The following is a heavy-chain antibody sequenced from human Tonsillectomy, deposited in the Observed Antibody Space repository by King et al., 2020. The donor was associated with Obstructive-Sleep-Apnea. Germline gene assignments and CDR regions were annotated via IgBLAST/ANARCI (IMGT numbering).Heavy chain of an antibody. CDR3: ARLDIEYSYQYGMDV. Sequence: QLQESGPGLVKPSETLSLTCSVSGGSIGSSSYYWGWIRQPPGKGLEWIGSINFSGSTYYNPSLRSRVTISVDTSKNQLSLRRTSVTAADTAVYYCARLDIEYSYQYGMDVWGQGTTVTVSS. J-gene: IGHJ6*02. D-gene: IGHD2-2*03. V-gene: IGHV4-39*07. CDR2: INFSGST. CDR1: GGSIGSSSYY.